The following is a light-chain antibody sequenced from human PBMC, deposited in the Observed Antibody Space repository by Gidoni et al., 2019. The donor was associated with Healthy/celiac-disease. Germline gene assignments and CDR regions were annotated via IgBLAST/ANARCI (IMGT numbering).Light chain of an antibody. CDR1: QSVSSY. Sequence: EIVLTQCPATLSLSPGESATISCRASQSVSSYLAWYQPKPGQAPRLLIYDASNRATGIPARFSGSGSGPDFTLTSSSLEPEDFAVYYCQQRSNWPPATFGGGTKVEIK. V-gene: IGKV3-11*01. CDR3: QQRSNWPPAT. J-gene: IGKJ4*01. CDR2: DAS.